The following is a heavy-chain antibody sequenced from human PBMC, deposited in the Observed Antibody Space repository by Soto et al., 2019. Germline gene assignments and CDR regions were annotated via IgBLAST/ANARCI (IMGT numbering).Heavy chain of an antibody. V-gene: IGHV4-30-4*01. Sequence: QVQLQESGPGLVKPSQTLSLTCTVSGGSISSGDYYWSWIRQPPGKGLEWIGYIYYSGSTYYNPSLKRRFTTSVDTSKNQFSLKLSSVTAADTAVYYCARGVIVLMVYVFDPWGQGTLVTVSS. CDR3: ARGVIVLMVYVFDP. J-gene: IGHJ5*02. D-gene: IGHD2-8*01. CDR1: GGSISSGDYY. CDR2: IYYSGST.